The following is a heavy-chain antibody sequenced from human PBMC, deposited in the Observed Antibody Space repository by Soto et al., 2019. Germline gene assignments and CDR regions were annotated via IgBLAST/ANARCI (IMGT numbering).Heavy chain of an antibody. J-gene: IGHJ2*01. CDR1: EDTFRNYA. V-gene: IGHV1-69*06. D-gene: IGHD3-22*01. Sequence: QVELVQSGAEVKKPGSSVKVSCQASEDTFRNYAISWVRQAPGQGLEWMGGIIPIFGTANYAQKFQGRVTITGDTSANTVYLELSSLRSEDTAVYYWASTKYDSSAYYYWYLGLWGRGTLVTVSS. CDR3: ASTKYDSSAYYYWYLGL. CDR2: IIPIFGTA.